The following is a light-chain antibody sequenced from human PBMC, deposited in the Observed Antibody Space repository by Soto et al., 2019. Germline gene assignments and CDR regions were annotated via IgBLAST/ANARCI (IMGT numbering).Light chain of an antibody. J-gene: IGKJ1*01. V-gene: IGKV1-5*01. Sequence: DIHMTHSPSILSASVGDRVTITCRSWQTITNWLAWYQQKPGKAPRLLIYDASGLESWVPSRFSGSGSGTEFTLTISSLQSEDFSTYYCQQYKSFWTFGQGTKVDIK. CDR2: DAS. CDR1: QTITNW. CDR3: QQYKSFWT.